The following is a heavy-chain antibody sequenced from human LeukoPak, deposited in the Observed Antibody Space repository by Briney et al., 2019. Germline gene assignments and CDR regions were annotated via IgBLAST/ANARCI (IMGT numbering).Heavy chain of an antibody. CDR3: ARDKGEMVYFDY. CDR2: IYYSGST. D-gene: IGHD5-24*01. V-gene: IGHV4-39*07. J-gene: IGHJ4*02. Sequence: SETLSLTCTVSGGSISSYYWGWIRQPPGKGLEWIGSIYYSGSTNYNPSLKSRVTISVDTSKNQFSLELSSVTAADTAVYYCARDKGEMVYFDYWGQGTLVTVSS. CDR1: GGSISSYY.